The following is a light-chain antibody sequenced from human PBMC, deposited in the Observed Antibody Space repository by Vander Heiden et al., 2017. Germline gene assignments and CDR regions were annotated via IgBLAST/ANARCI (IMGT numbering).Light chain of an antibody. V-gene: IGKV1-39*01. Sequence: DIQMTQSPSSLSASVGDRVTITCRASQSISSYLNWYQQKPGKAPKLLIYAAPSLQSGVPSRFSGSGSGTDFTLTISSLQPEDFATYYCQQSDSTPFTFGPGTKVDIK. CDR1: QSISSY. J-gene: IGKJ3*01. CDR2: AAP. CDR3: QQSDSTPFT.